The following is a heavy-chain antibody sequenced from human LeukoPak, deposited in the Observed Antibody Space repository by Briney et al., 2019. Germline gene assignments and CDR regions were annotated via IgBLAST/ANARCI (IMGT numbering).Heavy chain of an antibody. D-gene: IGHD6-19*01. V-gene: IGHV3-48*03. CDR2: ISSSGSTI. Sequence: GGSLRLSCAASGFTFSSYEMNWVRQAPGKGLEWVSYISSSGSTIYYADSVKGRLTISRDNAKNSLYLQMNSLRAEDTAVYYCARDTGIAVATDYWGQGTLVTVSS. CDR1: GFTFSSYE. J-gene: IGHJ4*02. CDR3: ARDTGIAVATDY.